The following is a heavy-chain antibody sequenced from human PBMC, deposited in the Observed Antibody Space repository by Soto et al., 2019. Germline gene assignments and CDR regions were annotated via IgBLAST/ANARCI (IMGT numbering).Heavy chain of an antibody. CDR2: IIPIFGTA. J-gene: IGHJ6*02. Sequence: QVQLVQSGAEVKKPGSSVKVSCKASGGTFSSYAISWVRQAPGQGLEWMGGIIPIFGTANYAQKFQGRVTITADKSTSTAYMELSSLRSEDTAVYYCARDGGYSDGYVSYYCYGMDVWGQGTTVTVSS. D-gene: IGHD5-18*01. CDR1: GGTFSSYA. CDR3: ARDGGYSDGYVSYYCYGMDV. V-gene: IGHV1-69*06.